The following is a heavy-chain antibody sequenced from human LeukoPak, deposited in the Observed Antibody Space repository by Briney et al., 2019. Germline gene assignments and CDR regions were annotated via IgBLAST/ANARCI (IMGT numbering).Heavy chain of an antibody. V-gene: IGHV3-23*01. CDR3: ARGVPVQLRFVDWLSLYFDN. CDR1: GFTFATYA. D-gene: IGHD3-9*01. Sequence: GGSLRLSCAASGFTFATYAMNWVRQAPGKGLEWVAAISGSGGSTYSDGSTYFADSVKGRFTVSRDNSKNTLYLQMNSLRDEDTAVYYCARGVPVQLRFVDWLSLYFDNWGQGTLVTVSS. CDR2: ISGSGGST. J-gene: IGHJ4*02.